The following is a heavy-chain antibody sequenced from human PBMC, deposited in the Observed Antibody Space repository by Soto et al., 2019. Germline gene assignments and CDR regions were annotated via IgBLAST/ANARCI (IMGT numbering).Heavy chain of an antibody. Sequence: LTCTVSGGSISSYYWSWIRQPPGKGLEWIGYIYYSGSTNYNPSLKSRVTISVDTSKNQFSLKLSSVTAADTAVYYCARSSGISGPPVYWGQGTLVTVS. CDR2: IYYSGST. V-gene: IGHV4-59*01. CDR1: GGSISSYY. J-gene: IGHJ4*02. D-gene: IGHD6-25*01. CDR3: ARSSGISGPPVY.